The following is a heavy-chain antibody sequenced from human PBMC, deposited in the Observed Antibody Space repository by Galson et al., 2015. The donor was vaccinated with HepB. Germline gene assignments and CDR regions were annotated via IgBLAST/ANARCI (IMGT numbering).Heavy chain of an antibody. J-gene: IGHJ4*02. CDR2: ISSSSSYI. Sequence: SLRLSCAASGFTFSSYSMNWVRQAPGKGLEWVSSISSSSSYIYYADSVKGRFTISRDNAKNSLYLQVNSLRAEDTAVYYCARDANWGLEEYFDYWGQGTLVTVSS. CDR1: GFTFSSYS. CDR3: ARDANWGLEEYFDY. D-gene: IGHD7-27*01. V-gene: IGHV3-21*01.